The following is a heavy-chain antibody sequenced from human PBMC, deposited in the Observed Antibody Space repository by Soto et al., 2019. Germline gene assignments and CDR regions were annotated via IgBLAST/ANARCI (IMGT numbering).Heavy chain of an antibody. CDR2: ISGSGGST. V-gene: IGHV3-23*01. D-gene: IGHD3-22*01. CDR3: AKGVITMIAPYYGMDV. CDR1: GFTFSSYA. J-gene: IGHJ6*02. Sequence: GGSLRLSCAASGFTFSSYAMSWVRQAPGKGLEWVSAISGSGGSTYYADSVKGRFTISRDNSKNTLYLQMNSLRAEDTAVYYCAKGVITMIAPYYGMDVWGQGTTVTVSS.